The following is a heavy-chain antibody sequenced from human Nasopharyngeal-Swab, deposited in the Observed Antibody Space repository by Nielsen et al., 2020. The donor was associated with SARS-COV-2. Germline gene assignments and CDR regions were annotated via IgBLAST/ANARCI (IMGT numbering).Heavy chain of an antibody. Sequence: GSLRLSCTVSGGSISSSSYYWGWIRQPPGKGLGWIGSIYYSGTTYYNPSLKSRVTISVDTSKNQFSLKLSSVTAADTAVYYCARPLRRWLQLRPDAFDIWGQGTMVTVSS. CDR2: IYYSGTT. CDR3: ARPLRRWLQLRPDAFDI. D-gene: IGHD5-24*01. V-gene: IGHV4-39*01. CDR1: GGSISSSSYY. J-gene: IGHJ3*02.